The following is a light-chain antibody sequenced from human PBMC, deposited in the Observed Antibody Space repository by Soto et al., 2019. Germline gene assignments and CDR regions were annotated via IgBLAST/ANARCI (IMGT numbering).Light chain of an antibody. Sequence: IVMTQSPATLSVSPGERATLSCRASQSVSSNLAWYQQKPGQAPRLLIFGASIRATGVPARFSAGGSGTEFTLTISSLQSEDFAIDYCQQYNDRPSYTFGQGTNLDIK. CDR3: QQYNDRPSYT. CDR2: GAS. V-gene: IGKV3-15*01. J-gene: IGKJ2*01. CDR1: QSVSSN.